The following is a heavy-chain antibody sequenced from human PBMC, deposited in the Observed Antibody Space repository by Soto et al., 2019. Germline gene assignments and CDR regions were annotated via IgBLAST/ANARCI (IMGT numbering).Heavy chain of an antibody. V-gene: IGHV3-33*01. CDR1: GFSFSDHA. CDR3: ARALFPDVDIYAMDV. J-gene: IGHJ6*02. Sequence: GGSLRLSCAASGFSFSDHAMHWVRQAPGRGREWLAIIWNDERTEFYAGSVKGRFTISRDNSKNTVDLQMNTLSAEDTAVYYCARALFPDVDIYAMDVWGQGTTVTVSS. CDR2: IWNDERTE. D-gene: IGHD2-2*03.